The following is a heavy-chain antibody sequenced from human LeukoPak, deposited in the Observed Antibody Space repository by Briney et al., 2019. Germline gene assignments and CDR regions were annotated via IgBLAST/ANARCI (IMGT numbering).Heavy chain of an antibody. CDR3: AKGYGEDSSGYYYYYYYMDV. J-gene: IGHJ6*03. V-gene: IGHV1-2*02. CDR1: GYTFTGYY. D-gene: IGHD3-22*01. Sequence: ASVKVSCKASGYTFTGYYMHWVRQAPGQGLEWMGWINPNSGGTNYAQKLQGRVTMTTDTSTSTAYMELSSLRSEDTAVYYCAKGYGEDSSGYYYYYYYMDVWGKGTTVTVSS. CDR2: INPNSGGT.